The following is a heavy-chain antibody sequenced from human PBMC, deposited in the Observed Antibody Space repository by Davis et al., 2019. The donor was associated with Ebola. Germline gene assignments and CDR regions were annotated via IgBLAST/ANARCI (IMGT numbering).Heavy chain of an antibody. CDR1: GNSFATHW. Sequence: KVSCKDSGNSFATHWIGWVRQMPGKGLEWMGIIYTGDFDTRYSPSFRGQVTISADKSIKTAYLQWSSLKASDTAMYFCARLGGSCGADCYALWGQGTLVTVSS. D-gene: IGHD2-21*02. CDR3: ARLGGSCGADCYAL. CDR2: IYTGDFDT. V-gene: IGHV5-51*01. J-gene: IGHJ4*02.